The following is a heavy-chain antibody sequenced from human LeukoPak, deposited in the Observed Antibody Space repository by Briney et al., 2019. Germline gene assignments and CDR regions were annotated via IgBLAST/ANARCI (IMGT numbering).Heavy chain of an antibody. CDR2: ISFDGSNK. D-gene: IGHD1-26*01. Sequence: PGGSLRLSCAASGFTFSNYGMHWVRQAPGKGLEWVAVISFDGSNKYYADSVKGRFTISRDNSKNTLYLQMNSLRAEDTAVYYCAKSIVGATGDAFDIWGQRTMVTVSS. V-gene: IGHV3-30*18. J-gene: IGHJ3*02. CDR1: GFTFSNYG. CDR3: AKSIVGATGDAFDI.